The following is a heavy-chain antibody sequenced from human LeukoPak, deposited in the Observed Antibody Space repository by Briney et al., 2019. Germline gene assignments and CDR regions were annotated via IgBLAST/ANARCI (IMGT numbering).Heavy chain of an antibody. CDR1: GGSISSGGYS. J-gene: IGHJ5*02. Sequence: SETLSLTCAASGGSISSGGYSWSWIRQPPGKGLEWIGYIYHSGSTYYNPSLKSLVTISVDRSKNQFSLKLSSVTAADTAVYYCARDVIVVVPAAKWNWFDPWGQGTLVTVSS. CDR2: IYHSGST. D-gene: IGHD2-2*01. CDR3: ARDVIVVVPAAKWNWFDP. V-gene: IGHV4-30-2*01.